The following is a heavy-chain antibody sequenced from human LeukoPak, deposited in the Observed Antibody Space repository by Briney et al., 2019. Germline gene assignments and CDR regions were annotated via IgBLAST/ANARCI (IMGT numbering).Heavy chain of an antibody. Sequence: PGGSMRLSCAASGFTFTSHSMSWVRQAPGKGLEWVSAIGSSGHVTFYADSVKGRFTVSRDQSQYTLFLHMSSLRADDTAVYYCAKHRLPVAGSPSKNPTAYFEDWGQGILVTVSS. CDR2: IGSSGHVT. D-gene: IGHD6-19*01. CDR1: GFTFTSHS. V-gene: IGHV3-23*01. J-gene: IGHJ4*02. CDR3: AKHRLPVAGSPSKNPTAYFED.